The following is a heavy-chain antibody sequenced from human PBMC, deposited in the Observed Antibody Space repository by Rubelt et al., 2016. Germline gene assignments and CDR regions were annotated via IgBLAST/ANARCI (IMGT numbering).Heavy chain of an antibody. V-gene: IGHV4-39*01. CDR2: IYYSGST. CDR1: GGSISSSSYY. D-gene: IGHD3-16*01. J-gene: IGHJ4*02. Sequence: QVQLQESGPGLVKPSETLSLTCTVSGGSISSSSYYWGWIRQPPGKGLEWIGSIYYSGSTNYNPSLKSRVTISVDTSKNQFSLKLSSVTAADTAVYYCARQETELCDYWGQGTLVTVSS. CDR3: ARQETELCDY.